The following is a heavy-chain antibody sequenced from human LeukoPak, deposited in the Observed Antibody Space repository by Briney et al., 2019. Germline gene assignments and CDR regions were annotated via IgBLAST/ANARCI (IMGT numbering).Heavy chain of an antibody. CDR1: DGSITSYF. Sequence: PSETLSLTCTVSDGSITSYFWSWIRQPPGKGLEWIAYIHYTEHSNYNPSLKSRVTISIDTSTNQVSLMLSSVTAADTAVYFCARDRGQEQVHAFDVWGQGTMVTVSS. CDR3: ARDRGQEQVHAFDV. V-gene: IGHV4-59*01. J-gene: IGHJ3*01. D-gene: IGHD1/OR15-1a*01. CDR2: IHYTEHS.